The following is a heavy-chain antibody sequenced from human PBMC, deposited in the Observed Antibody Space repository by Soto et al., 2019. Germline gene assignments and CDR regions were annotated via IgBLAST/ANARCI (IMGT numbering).Heavy chain of an antibody. CDR2: ISYDGSNK. J-gene: IGHJ4*02. D-gene: IGHD3-22*01. CDR1: GFTFSSYG. V-gene: IGHV3-30*18. CDR3: AKDFPEDLDYYDSSGPIDY. Sequence: PGGSLRLSCAASGFTFSSYGMHWVRQAPGKGLEWVAVISYDGSNKYYADSVKGRFTISRDNSKNTLYLQMNSLRAEDTAVYYCAKDFPEDLDYYDSSGPIDYWGQGTLVTVSS.